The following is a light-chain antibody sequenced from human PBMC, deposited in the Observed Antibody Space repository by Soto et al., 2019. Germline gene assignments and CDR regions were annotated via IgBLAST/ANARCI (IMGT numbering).Light chain of an antibody. V-gene: IGLV2-8*01. CDR2: EVS. J-gene: IGLJ1*01. Sequence: QSVLTQPPSASGTPGQRVTISCTGTSSDVGGYNYVSWYQQHPGKAPKLMIYEVSERPSGVPDRFSGSKSGNTASLTVSGLQADDEADYYCSSYSGTNYHYVFGTGTKVTVL. CDR3: SSYSGTNYHYV. CDR1: SSDVGGYNY.